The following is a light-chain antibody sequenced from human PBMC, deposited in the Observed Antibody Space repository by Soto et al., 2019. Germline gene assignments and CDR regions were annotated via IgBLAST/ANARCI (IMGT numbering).Light chain of an antibody. CDR2: DVS. J-gene: IGLJ2*01. CDR3: SSYTSSSNDVV. V-gene: IGLV2-14*01. Sequence: QSALTQPASVSGSPGQSITISCTGTSSDVGVYNYVSWYQQHPGKAPKLMIYDVSNRPSGVSNRFSGSKSGNTASLTISGLQAEDEADYYCSSYTSSSNDVVFGGGTKLTVL. CDR1: SSDVGVYNY.